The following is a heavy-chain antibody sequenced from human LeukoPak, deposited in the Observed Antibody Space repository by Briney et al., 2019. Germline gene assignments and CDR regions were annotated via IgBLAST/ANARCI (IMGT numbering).Heavy chain of an antibody. CDR1: GYTFTGYY. CDR2: INPKSGGT. CDR3: ARDRNQLWFGELWAFDY. J-gene: IGHJ4*02. D-gene: IGHD3-10*01. V-gene: IGHV1-2*02. Sequence: ASVKVSCKASGYTFTGYYMHWVRQAPGQGLEWMGWINPKSGGTYYTQNFQGRVTMTRDTSITTAYIELSRLGYDDTAVYYCARDRNQLWFGELWAFDYWGQGTLVTVSS.